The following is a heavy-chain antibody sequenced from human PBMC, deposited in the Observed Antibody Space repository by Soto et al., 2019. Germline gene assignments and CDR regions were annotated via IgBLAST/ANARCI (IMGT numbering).Heavy chain of an antibody. CDR2: INPVFGLV. J-gene: IGHJ6*02. D-gene: IGHD2-21*01. CDR3: ADCRRGVEERLADYGMDV. Sequence: QVHLLLQSGAEVKQPGSSVKVSCKAAEGTPSNSSISWVRQAPGQGHEWMGGINPVFGLVKYAQNFQGIDTRTANNSTNSAYTELIGLRTEATAVYSVADCRRGVEERLADYGMDVWGQGTTVTVSS. CDR1: EGTPSNSS. V-gene: IGHV1-69*17.